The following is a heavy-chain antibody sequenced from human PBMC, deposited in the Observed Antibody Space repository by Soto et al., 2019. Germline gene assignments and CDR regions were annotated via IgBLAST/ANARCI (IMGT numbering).Heavy chain of an antibody. Sequence: EVQLVEPGGGLVQPGNSLQLSCAASGFIFSDSVIHWVRQAPGKGLEWVGRIRRKVNSYATAYTASVNGRFAISRDDSRDTAYLQMNSLQGEDTALYYCTRGCSNTWRFDPWGQGPLVIVSS. D-gene: IGHD3-10*02. CDR3: TRGCSNTWRFDP. J-gene: IGHJ5*02. V-gene: IGHV3-73*01. CDR1: GFIFSDSV. CDR2: IRRKVNSYAT.